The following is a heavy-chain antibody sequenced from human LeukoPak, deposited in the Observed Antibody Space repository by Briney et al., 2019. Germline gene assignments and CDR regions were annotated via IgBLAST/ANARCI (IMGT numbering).Heavy chain of an antibody. CDR3: ARDPNGDYIGAFDM. CDR1: GFIFSNYA. Sequence: PGGSLRLSCAASGFIFSNYALMWLRQSPGKGLEWVSAIRGSGGGTFYADSVKGRFTISRDNSKNTLHLQMNGLRAEDTAVYYCARDPNGDYIGAFDMWGRGTLVTVSS. V-gene: IGHV3-23*01. D-gene: IGHD4-17*01. J-gene: IGHJ3*02. CDR2: IRGSGGGT.